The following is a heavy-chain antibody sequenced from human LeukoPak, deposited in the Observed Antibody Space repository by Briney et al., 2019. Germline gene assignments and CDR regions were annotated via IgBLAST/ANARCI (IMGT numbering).Heavy chain of an antibody. J-gene: IGHJ6*02. CDR2: ISAYNGNT. Sequence: ASVKVSCKASGYTFTSYGISWVRQAPGQGLEWIGWISAYNGNTNYAQKLQGRVTMTTDTSTSTAYMELRSLRSDDTAVYYCARDQTNYYDSSGYYRGYYGMDVWGQGTTVTVSS. CDR1: GYTFTSYG. V-gene: IGHV1-18*01. D-gene: IGHD3-22*01. CDR3: ARDQTNYYDSSGYYRGYYGMDV.